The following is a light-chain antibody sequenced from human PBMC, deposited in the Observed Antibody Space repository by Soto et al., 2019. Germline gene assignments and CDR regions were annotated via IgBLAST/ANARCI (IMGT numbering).Light chain of an antibody. CDR2: EVT. Sequence: QSVLTQPPSASGSPGQSVTISCTGTSSDVGGYNYVSWYQQHPGKAPKLMMYEVTKRPSGVPDRFSGSKSGNTASLTVSGLQAEDESDYYSSSYAGSNNLVFGGGTKLTVL. CDR3: SSYAGSNNLV. J-gene: IGLJ3*02. V-gene: IGLV2-8*01. CDR1: SSDVGGYNY.